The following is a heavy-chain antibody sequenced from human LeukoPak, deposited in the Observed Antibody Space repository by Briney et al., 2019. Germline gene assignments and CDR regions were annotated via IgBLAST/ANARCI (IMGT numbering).Heavy chain of an antibody. CDR3: AKGVPGRWLQSKRNYFDY. J-gene: IGHJ4*02. CDR1: GFTFSSYG. V-gene: IGHV3-30*18. D-gene: IGHD5-24*01. CDR2: ISYDGSNK. Sequence: GGSLRLSCAASGFTFSSYGMHWVRQAPGKGLEWVAVISYDGSNKYYADSVKGRFTISRDNSKNTLYLQMNSLRAEDTAVYYCAKGVPGRWLQSKRNYFDYWGQGTLVTVSS.